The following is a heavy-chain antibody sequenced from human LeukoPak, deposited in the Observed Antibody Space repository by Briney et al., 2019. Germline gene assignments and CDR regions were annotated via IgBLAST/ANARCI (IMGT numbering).Heavy chain of an antibody. D-gene: IGHD3-10*01. J-gene: IGHJ4*02. V-gene: IGHV3-9*01. Sequence: PGGSLRLSCAASRFTFSSYSMNSVRQAPGKGLEWVSGISWYIGSIGYADSVKGRFTISRDNAKNSLYLQMNSLRAEDTALYYCAKDMWGSGSYSYYFGYWGQGTLVTVSS. CDR1: RFTFSSYS. CDR2: ISWYIGSI. CDR3: AKDMWGSGSYSYYFGY.